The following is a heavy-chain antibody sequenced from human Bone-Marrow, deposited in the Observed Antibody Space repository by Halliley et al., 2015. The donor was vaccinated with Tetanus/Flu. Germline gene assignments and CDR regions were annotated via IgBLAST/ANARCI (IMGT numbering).Heavy chain of an antibody. D-gene: IGHD5-18*01. CDR1: GASITSYY. V-gene: IGHV4-59*01. CDR2: IYYRGSS. CDR3: ARYSHGYGGIDY. Sequence: GLVKPSETLSLTCTVSGASITSYYWSRIRQPPGKGLEWIGYIYYRGSSNSNPYLKSRLTISVDTSKNQFSLRLSSVTAADTAVYYCARYSHGYGGIDYWGQGTLVTVSS. J-gene: IGHJ4*02.